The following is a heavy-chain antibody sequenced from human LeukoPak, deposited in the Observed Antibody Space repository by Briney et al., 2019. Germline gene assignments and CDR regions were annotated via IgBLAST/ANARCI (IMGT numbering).Heavy chain of an antibody. CDR3: ARDGGYYGSGSYHDY. V-gene: IGHV3-48*01. CDR2: ISSSSSTI. D-gene: IGHD3-10*01. CDR1: GFTFSRYP. J-gene: IGHJ4*02. Sequence: PGRSLRLSCAASGFTFSRYPMQWVRQAPGKGLEWVSYISSSSSTIYCADSVKGRFTISRDNSKNTLYLQMNSLRAEDTAVYYCARDGGYYGSGSYHDYWGQGTLVTVSS.